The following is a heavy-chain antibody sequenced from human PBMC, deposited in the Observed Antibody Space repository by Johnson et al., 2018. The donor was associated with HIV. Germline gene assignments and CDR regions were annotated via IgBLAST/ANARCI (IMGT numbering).Heavy chain of an antibody. V-gene: IGHV3-11*04. Sequence: QVQLVESGGGVVQPGGSLRLSCAASGFTFSDYYMTWIRQAPGKGLEWVSYISSSGSTIYYADSVKGRFTISRDNAKNSLYLQMNSLRAEDTAVYYCARDICTGGVCYDSFDIWCQGTMVTVSS. CDR2: ISSSGSTI. CDR1: GFTFSDYY. D-gene: IGHD2-8*02. CDR3: ARDICTGGVCYDSFDI. J-gene: IGHJ3*02.